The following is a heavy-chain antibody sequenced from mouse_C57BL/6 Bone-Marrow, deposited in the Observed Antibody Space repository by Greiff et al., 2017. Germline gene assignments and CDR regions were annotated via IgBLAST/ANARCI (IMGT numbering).Heavy chain of an antibody. CDR2: IYIGNGYT. CDR3: ARSIRFDY. CDR1: GYTFTSYG. Sequence: EVQLQQSGAELVRPGSSVKMSCKTSGYTFTSYGINWVKQRPGQGLEWIGYIYIGNGYTAYNEKFKGKAKLTSDTSSSTAYMQLSSLTSEDSAIYFCARSIRFDYWGQGTTLTVSS. V-gene: IGHV1-58*01. J-gene: IGHJ2*01. D-gene: IGHD2-12*01.